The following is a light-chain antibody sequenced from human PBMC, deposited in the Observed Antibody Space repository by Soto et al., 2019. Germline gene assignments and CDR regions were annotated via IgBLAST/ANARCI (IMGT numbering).Light chain of an antibody. Sequence: QSVLTQPPSASGTPGLRVTISCSGSSSNIGSHVVNWYQQVPGTAPKLLIYTNNQRPSGVPDRFSDSKSGTSASLAISGLQSEDEADYYCAAWDGSLQSWVFGGGTKVTVL. CDR2: TNN. V-gene: IGLV1-44*01. J-gene: IGLJ3*02. CDR1: SSNIGSHV. CDR3: AAWDGSLQSWV.